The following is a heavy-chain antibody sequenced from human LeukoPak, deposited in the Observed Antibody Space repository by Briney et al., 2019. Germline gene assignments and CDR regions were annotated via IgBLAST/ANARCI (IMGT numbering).Heavy chain of an antibody. CDR2: IYTSGST. J-gene: IGHJ3*01. D-gene: IGHD2/OR15-2a*01. CDR1: GGSISSGSYY. V-gene: IGHV4-61*02. Sequence: SETLSLTCTVSGGSISSGSYYWSWIRQPAGKGLEWIGRIYTSGSTNYNPSLKSRVTISVDTSKNQFSLKLSSVTAADTAVYYCARAGGYYNAFDLWGQRTMVTVSS. CDR3: ARAGGYYNAFDL.